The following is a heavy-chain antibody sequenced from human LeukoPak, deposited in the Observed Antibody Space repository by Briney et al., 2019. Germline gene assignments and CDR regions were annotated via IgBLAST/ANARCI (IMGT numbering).Heavy chain of an antibody. V-gene: IGHV3-23*01. CDR2: ITGDGGGT. Sequence: PGGSLRLSCAASGFTFRSYVMSWVRQAPGKRLEWVSAITGDGGGTSHADSVKGRFTISRDNSKNTLYLQMDSLRAEDTAVYYCAKETSSGNFVTIDCWGQGTLVTVSS. J-gene: IGHJ4*02. D-gene: IGHD1-26*01. CDR3: AKETSSGNFVTIDC. CDR1: GFTFRSYV.